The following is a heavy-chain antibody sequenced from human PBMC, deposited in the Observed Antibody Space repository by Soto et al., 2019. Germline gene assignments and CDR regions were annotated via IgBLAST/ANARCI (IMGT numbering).Heavy chain of an antibody. Sequence: ASVKVSCKASGYTFTSYYMHWVRQAPGQGLEWMGIINPSGGSTSYAQKFQGRVTMTRDTSTSTVYMELSSLRSEDTAVYYCARELYSCGAGCPYYMDYWGQGTPVTVSS. CDR3: ARELYSCGAGCPYYMDY. CDR1: GYTFTSYY. D-gene: IGHD2-21*01. CDR2: INPSGGST. V-gene: IGHV1-46*01. J-gene: IGHJ4*02.